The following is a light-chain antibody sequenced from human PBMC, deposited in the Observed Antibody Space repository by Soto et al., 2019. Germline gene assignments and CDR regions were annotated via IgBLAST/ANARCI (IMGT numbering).Light chain of an antibody. J-gene: IGLJ2*01. V-gene: IGLV1-44*01. Sequence: QLVLTQPPSASETPGQKVTISCSGSSSNIAKNAVNWYQQVPGTAPKLLIYSNSQRPSGVPDRFSGSKSGTSASLAISGLQSEDEADYFCAIWDDSLNGPVFGGGTKLTVL. CDR1: SSNIAKNA. CDR2: SNS. CDR3: AIWDDSLNGPV.